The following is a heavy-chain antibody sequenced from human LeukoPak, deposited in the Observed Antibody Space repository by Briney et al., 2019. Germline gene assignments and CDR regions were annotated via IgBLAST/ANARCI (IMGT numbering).Heavy chain of an antibody. CDR2: IYSGGST. CDR3: ARRGEFYPDAFDI. V-gene: IGHV3-53*01. J-gene: IGHJ3*02. Sequence: GGSLRLSCAASGFTVSSNYMSWVRQAPGKGLEWVSVIYSGGSTYYADSVKGRFTISRDNSKNTLYLQMNSLRAEDTAVYYCARRGEFYPDAFDIWGQGTMVTVSS. CDR1: GFTVSSNY. D-gene: IGHD3-16*01.